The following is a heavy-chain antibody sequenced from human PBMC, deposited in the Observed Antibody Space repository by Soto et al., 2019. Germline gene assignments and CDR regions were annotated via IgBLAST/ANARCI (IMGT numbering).Heavy chain of an antibody. J-gene: IGHJ6*02. CDR2: ISAYNGNT. Sequence: ASVKVSCKASGYTFTSYGISWVRQAPGQGLEWMGWISAYNGNTNYAQKLQGRVTMTTDTSTSTAYMELRSLRSDDTAVYYCARARRKQQLVLYYYGMDVWGQGTTVTVSS. CDR1: GYTFTSYG. V-gene: IGHV1-18*01. D-gene: IGHD6-13*01. CDR3: ARARRKQQLVLYYYGMDV.